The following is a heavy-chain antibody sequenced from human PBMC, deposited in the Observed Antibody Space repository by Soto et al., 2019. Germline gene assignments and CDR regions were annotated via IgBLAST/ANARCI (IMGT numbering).Heavy chain of an antibody. CDR1: GLTFSSYA. J-gene: IGHJ4*02. Sequence: GSLMLSCAASGLTFSSYAMTWVRQARGKGLEWVSVISGSGGNTYYADSVKGRFTISRDNSKNTLYLQMNSLRAEDTAVYYCAKPTLYCSSTSCYDYWGQGTLVTVSS. CDR3: AKPTLYCSSTSCYDY. V-gene: IGHV3-23*01. CDR2: ISGSGGNT. D-gene: IGHD2-2*01.